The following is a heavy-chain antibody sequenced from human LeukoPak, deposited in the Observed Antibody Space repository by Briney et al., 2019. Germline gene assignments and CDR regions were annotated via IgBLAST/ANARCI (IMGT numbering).Heavy chain of an antibody. CDR1: GGTFSSYA. V-gene: IGHV1-69*05. J-gene: IGHJ4*02. CDR3: ASTPNRYSGYVEFDY. Sequence: ASVKVSCKASGGTFSSYAISWVRQAPGQGLEWMGRIIPIFGTANYAQKFQGRVTITTDESTSTAYMELSSLRSEDTAVYYCASTPNRYSGYVEFDYWGQGTLVTVSS. D-gene: IGHD5-12*01. CDR2: IIPIFGTA.